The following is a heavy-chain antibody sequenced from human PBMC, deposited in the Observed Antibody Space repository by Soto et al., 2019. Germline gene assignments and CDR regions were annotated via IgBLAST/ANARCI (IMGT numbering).Heavy chain of an antibody. CDR3: ASRTYAMDV. CDR2: IFHNGNT. CDR1: GGSISSSNW. Sequence: QVQLQESGPGPVKPSGTLSLTCAVSGGSISSSNWWSWVRQPPGKGLEWIGEIFHNGNTYSNPSLTGRVTMSVDKPKNQFSLNLNSVTAADTAVYYCASRTYAMDVWGQGTTVTVSS. V-gene: IGHV4-4*02. J-gene: IGHJ6*02.